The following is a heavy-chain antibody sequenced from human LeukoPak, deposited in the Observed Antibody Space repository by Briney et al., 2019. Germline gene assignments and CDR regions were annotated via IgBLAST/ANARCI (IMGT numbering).Heavy chain of an antibody. CDR3: ARATGGNSAY. CDR1: GGSISSGGYY. CDR2: IYYSGST. Sequence: SETLSLTCTVSGGSISSGGYYWSWIRQHPGKGLEWIGYIYYSGSTYCNPSLKSRVTISVDTSKNQFSLKLSSVTAADTAVYYCARATGGNSAYWGQGTLVTVSS. D-gene: IGHD4-23*01. V-gene: IGHV4-31*03. J-gene: IGHJ4*02.